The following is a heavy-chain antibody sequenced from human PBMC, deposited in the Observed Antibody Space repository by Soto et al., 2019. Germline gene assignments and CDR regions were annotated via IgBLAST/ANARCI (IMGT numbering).Heavy chain of an antibody. CDR2: ISYDGSNK. Sequence: RLSCAASGFTFSSYGMHWVRQAPGKGLEWVAVISYDGSNKYYADSVKGRFTISRDNSKNTLYLQMNSLRAEDTAVYYCAKQGPDYWGQGTLVTVSS. CDR3: AKQGPDY. V-gene: IGHV3-30*18. CDR1: GFTFSSYG. J-gene: IGHJ4*02.